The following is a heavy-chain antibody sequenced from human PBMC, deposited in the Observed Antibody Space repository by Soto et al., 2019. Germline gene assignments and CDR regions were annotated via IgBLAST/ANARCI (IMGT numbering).Heavy chain of an antibody. Sequence: SETLSLTCTVSGGSISSYYWSWIRQPPGKGLEWIGYIYYSGSTNYNPSLKSRVTISVDTSKNQFSLKLSSVTAADTAVYYCARSGYSGSARVWIYTCAQVTLVTVSA. CDR1: GGSISSYY. D-gene: IGHD6-13*01. V-gene: IGHV4-59*01. CDR2: IYYSGST. CDR3: ARSGYSGSARVWIYT. J-gene: IGHJ5*02.